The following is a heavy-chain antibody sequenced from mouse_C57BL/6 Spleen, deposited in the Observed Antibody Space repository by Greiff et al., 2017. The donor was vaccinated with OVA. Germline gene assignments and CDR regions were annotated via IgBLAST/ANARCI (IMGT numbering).Heavy chain of an antibody. Sequence: VQLQQSGPELVKPGASVKISCKASGYSFTGYYMNWVKQSPEKSLEWIGEINPSTGGTTYNQKFKAKATLTVDKSSSTAYMQLKSLTSEDSAVYYCAREYDYDESFDYWGQGTTLTVSS. J-gene: IGHJ2*01. D-gene: IGHD2-4*01. CDR3: AREYDYDESFDY. V-gene: IGHV1-42*01. CDR2: INPSTGGT. CDR1: GYSFTGYY.